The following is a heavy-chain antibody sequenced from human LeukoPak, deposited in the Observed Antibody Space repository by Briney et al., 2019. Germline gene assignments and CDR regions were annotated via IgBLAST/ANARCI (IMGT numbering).Heavy chain of an antibody. J-gene: IGHJ5*01. V-gene: IGHV3-11*06. Sequence: LTCAVYGGSFSGYYWSWIRQPPGKGLEWVSDISSSGSYTNDADSVKGRFTISRDNAKNSLHLEMNSLRVEDTAVYYCAREGYNSGPIPFDSWGQGTLVTVSS. D-gene: IGHD5-18*01. CDR3: AREGYNSGPIPFDS. CDR1: GGSFSGYY. CDR2: ISSSGSYT.